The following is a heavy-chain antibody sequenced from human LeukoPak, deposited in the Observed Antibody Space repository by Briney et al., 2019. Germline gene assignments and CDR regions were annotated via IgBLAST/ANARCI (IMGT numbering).Heavy chain of an antibody. CDR2: IYYSGST. J-gene: IGHJ4*02. Sequence: SETLSLTCTVSGDSLSSGLYYWTWIRQPAGKGLEWIGYIYYSGSTNYNPSLKSRVTISADTPKNQFSLKLSSVTAADTAVYYCARVYSSNWSQTYYFDYWGQGTLVTVSS. CDR1: GDSLSSGLYY. D-gene: IGHD6-13*01. CDR3: ARVYSSNWSQTYYFDY. V-gene: IGHV4-61*10.